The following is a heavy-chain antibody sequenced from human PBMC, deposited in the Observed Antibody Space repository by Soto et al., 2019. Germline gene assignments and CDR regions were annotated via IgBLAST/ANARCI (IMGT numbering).Heavy chain of an antibody. CDR2: ISYDGSNK. CDR3: AKAGMIVGATRSWFDP. J-gene: IGHJ5*02. Sequence: GGCLRLSCAASGFSFSSYGMPRVRQDPGKGLEWVAVISYDGSNKYYADSVKGRFTISRDNSKNTLYLQMNSLRAEDTAVYYCAKAGMIVGATRSWFDPWGQGTLVTVSS. D-gene: IGHD1-26*01. V-gene: IGHV3-30*18. CDR1: GFSFSSYG.